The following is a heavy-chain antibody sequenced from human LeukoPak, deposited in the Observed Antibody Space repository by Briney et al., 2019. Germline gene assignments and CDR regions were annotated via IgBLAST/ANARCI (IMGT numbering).Heavy chain of an antibody. CDR3: ARVASSGRWFDP. J-gene: IGHJ5*02. Sequence: PSETLSLTCSVSGGSISSYYWSWIRQPPAKGLEWIGYIYYSGSTNYNPSLKSRVTISVDTSKNQFSLKLSSVTAADTAVYYCARVASSGRWFDPWGQGTLVTVSS. CDR2: IYYSGST. D-gene: IGHD1-26*01. CDR1: GGSISSYY. V-gene: IGHV4-59*01.